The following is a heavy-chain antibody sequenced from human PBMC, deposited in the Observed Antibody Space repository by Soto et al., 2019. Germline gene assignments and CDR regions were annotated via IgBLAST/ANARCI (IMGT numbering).Heavy chain of an antibody. CDR2: ISNDGGDK. J-gene: IGHJ3*02. CDR3: AKEFFDSSGFYPSLDALDI. V-gene: IGHV3-30*18. Sequence: QVQLAESGGGVVQPGRSLTITCAASGFTLGTYGMHWVRQAPGKRLEWVAVISNDGGDKYYSDSVMGRFTISRDNSKNTLFLQMNSLRAKDTAVYFCAKEFFDSSGFYPSLDALDIWGQGTVVTVSS. CDR1: GFTLGTYG. D-gene: IGHD3-22*01.